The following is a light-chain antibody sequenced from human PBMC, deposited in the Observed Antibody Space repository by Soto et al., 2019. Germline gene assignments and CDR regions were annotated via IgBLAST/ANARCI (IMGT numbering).Light chain of an antibody. J-gene: IGLJ2*01. CDR3: SSNTSSSTVV. V-gene: IGLV2-14*01. Sequence: QSALTQPASVSGSPGQSITISCTGTSSDVGGYNYVSWYQQHPGKAPKLMIYDVSNRPSGVSNRFSDSKSGNTAYLTISGLQAEDEADYYCSSNTSSSTVVFGGGTKLTVL. CDR2: DVS. CDR1: SSDVGGYNY.